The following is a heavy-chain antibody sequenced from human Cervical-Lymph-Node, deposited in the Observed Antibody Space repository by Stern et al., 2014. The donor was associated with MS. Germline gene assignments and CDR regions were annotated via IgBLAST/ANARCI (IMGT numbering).Heavy chain of an antibody. CDR2: IWYDGSNP. V-gene: IGHV3-33*01. J-gene: IGHJ4*02. D-gene: IGHD6-13*01. Sequence: VQLEESGGGVVQPGRSLRLSCAASGFSFSRYAMHWVRQAPGKGLEWVALIWYDGSNPYYADSVTGRFTISRDNFKNTLYLQMNSLRAEDTAVYYCASAYSSSHYNFDYWGQGTLVTVSS. CDR3: ASAYSSSHYNFDY. CDR1: GFSFSRYA.